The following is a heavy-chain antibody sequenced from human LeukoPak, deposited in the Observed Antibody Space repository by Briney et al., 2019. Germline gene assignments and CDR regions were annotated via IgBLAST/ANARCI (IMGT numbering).Heavy chain of an antibody. V-gene: IGHV4-4*07. J-gene: IGHJ2*01. CDR3: ARHKTYGSPDFWYFDL. Sequence: PSETLSLTCTVSGGSISSYYWSWIRQPAGKGLEWIGRIYTSGSTNYNPSLKSRVTMSVDTSKNQFSLKLSSVTAADTAVYYCARHKTYGSPDFWYFDLWGRGTLVTVSS. D-gene: IGHD6-19*01. CDR1: GGSISSYY. CDR2: IYTSGST.